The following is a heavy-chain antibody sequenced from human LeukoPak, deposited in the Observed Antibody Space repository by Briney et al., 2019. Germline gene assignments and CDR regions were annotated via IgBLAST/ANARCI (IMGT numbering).Heavy chain of an antibody. Sequence: PGGSLRLSCAASGFTFSSYWMHWVRHAPGKGLVWVSRINSDGSSTSYADSVKGRFTISRDNAKNTLYLQMNSLRAEDTAVYYCARARAAAGPPHRNYYYYYMDVWGKGTTVTVSS. J-gene: IGHJ6*03. CDR3: ARARAAAGPPHRNYYYYYMDV. D-gene: IGHD6-13*01. V-gene: IGHV3-74*01. CDR1: GFTFSSYW. CDR2: INSDGSST.